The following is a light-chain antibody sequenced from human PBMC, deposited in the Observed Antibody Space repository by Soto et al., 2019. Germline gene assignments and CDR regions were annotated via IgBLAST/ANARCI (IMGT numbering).Light chain of an antibody. Sequence: IVLTQSPATLSVSPGERATLFCRASQRVSGNLAWYQQKPGQAPRLLIYDASNRATGIPARFSGSGSGTDFTLTISSLQSEDFVVYYCQQYNSWPPITFGQGTRLEI. CDR1: QRVSGN. V-gene: IGKV3D-15*01. CDR2: DAS. CDR3: QQYNSWPPIT. J-gene: IGKJ5*01.